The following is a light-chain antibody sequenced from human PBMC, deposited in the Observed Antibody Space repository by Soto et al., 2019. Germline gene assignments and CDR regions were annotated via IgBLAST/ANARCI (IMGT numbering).Light chain of an antibody. CDR1: QTIGNW. Sequence: DIQMTQSPSTLSASVGDRVTITCRASQTIGNWLAWYQQKAGKAPKLLIYKASSLEGGVPSRFSGSGAGTEFTITISSLQPDDFATNYCQQYNGTFGQGTKVEIK. CDR3: QQYNGT. J-gene: IGKJ1*01. V-gene: IGKV1-5*03. CDR2: KAS.